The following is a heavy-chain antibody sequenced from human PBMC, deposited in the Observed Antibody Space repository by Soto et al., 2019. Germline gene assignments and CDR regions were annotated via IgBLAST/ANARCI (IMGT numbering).Heavy chain of an antibody. Sequence: GGSLRLSCAASGFTFSSYSMNWVRQAPGKGLEWVSSISSSSSYIYYADSVKGRFTISRDNAKNSLYLQMNSLRAEDTAVYYCARGIAAAGAPVLDVWGQGTTVTVSS. CDR1: GFTFSSYS. J-gene: IGHJ6*02. D-gene: IGHD6-13*01. CDR3: ARGIAAAGAPVLDV. CDR2: ISSSSSYI. V-gene: IGHV3-21*01.